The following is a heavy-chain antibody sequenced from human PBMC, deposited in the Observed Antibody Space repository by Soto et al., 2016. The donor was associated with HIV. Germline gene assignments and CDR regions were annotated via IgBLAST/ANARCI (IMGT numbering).Heavy chain of an antibody. CDR2: IITIFGTA. D-gene: IGHD2-15*01. V-gene: IGHV1-69*01. Sequence: GGIITIFGTANYAQKFQGRVTITADESTSTAYMELSSLRSEDTAVYYCARGCSGGSCPENDYWGQGTLVTVSS. J-gene: IGHJ4*02. CDR3: ARGCSGGSCPENDY.